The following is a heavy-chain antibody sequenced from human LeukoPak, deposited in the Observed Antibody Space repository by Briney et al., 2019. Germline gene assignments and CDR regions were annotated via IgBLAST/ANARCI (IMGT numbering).Heavy chain of an antibody. Sequence: SETLSLTCTVSGGSISSYYWSWIRQPPGKGLEWIGYIYYSGSTNYNPSLKSRVTISVDTSKNQFSLKLSSVTAADTAVYYRARLGTVGDWFDPWGQGTLVTVSS. CDR3: ARLGTVGDWFDP. CDR1: GGSISSYY. J-gene: IGHJ5*02. D-gene: IGHD4-11*01. V-gene: IGHV4-59*01. CDR2: IYYSGST.